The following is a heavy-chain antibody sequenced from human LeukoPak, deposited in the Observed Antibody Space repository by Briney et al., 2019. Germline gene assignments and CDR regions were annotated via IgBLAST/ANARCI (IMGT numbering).Heavy chain of an antibody. D-gene: IGHD2-21*01. CDR3: AGGDYYKYNSLDP. CDR2: IYYGGST. Sequence: SETLSLTCTVSGGSISPYYWSWIRQSPEKGLEWIGQIYYGGSTIYNPSLASRVTISVDRSKSQFFLQLSSVTAADTAVYYCAGGDYYKYNSLDPWGQGTLVTVSS. V-gene: IGHV4-59*01. J-gene: IGHJ5*02. CDR1: GGSISPYY.